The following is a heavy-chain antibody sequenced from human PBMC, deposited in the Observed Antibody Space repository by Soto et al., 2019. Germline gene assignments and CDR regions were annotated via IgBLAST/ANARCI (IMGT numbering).Heavy chain of an antibody. J-gene: IGHJ6*03. Sequence: GASVKVSCKASGYTFTSYGISWVRQAPGQGLEWMGWISAYNGNTNYAQKLQGRVTMTTDTSTSTAYMELRSLRSDDTAVYYCARGGIECSSTSCYYYYMDVWGKGTTVTVSS. CDR2: ISAYNGNT. D-gene: IGHD2-2*01. CDR3: ARGGIECSSTSCYYYYMDV. V-gene: IGHV1-18*01. CDR1: GYTFTSYG.